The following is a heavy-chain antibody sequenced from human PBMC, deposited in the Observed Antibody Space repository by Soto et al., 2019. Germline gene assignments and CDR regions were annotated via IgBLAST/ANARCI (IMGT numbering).Heavy chain of an antibody. CDR2: IYHSGGT. Sequence: SETLSLTCAVSGASISSGNRSWSWIRQPPGKGLEWIGYIYHSGGTYYNPSLKRRVTISVDRSKNQFSLNLNSVTAADTAVYYCARGGYSGYDLTFDHWGQGTLVTVSS. CDR3: ARGGYSGYDLTFDH. D-gene: IGHD5-12*01. J-gene: IGHJ4*02. CDR1: GASISSGNRS. V-gene: IGHV4-30-2*01.